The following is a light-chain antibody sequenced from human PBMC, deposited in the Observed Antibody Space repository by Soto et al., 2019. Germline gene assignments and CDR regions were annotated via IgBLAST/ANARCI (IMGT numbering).Light chain of an antibody. CDR3: QHYNSFSRT. CDR1: QSISSY. V-gene: IGKV1-5*03. Sequence: IQMTQSPCSLSASLGGRFAITCRPRQSISSYLNWYQQKPGKAPKLLIYKATNLADEVPSRFAGSGSGTDFTLTITRLQPDDFATYYCQHYNSFSRTFGQGTKVDIK. J-gene: IGKJ1*01. CDR2: KAT.